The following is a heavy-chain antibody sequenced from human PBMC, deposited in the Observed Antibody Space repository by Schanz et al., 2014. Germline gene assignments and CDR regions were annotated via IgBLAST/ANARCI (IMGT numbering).Heavy chain of an antibody. D-gene: IGHD5-12*01. CDR1: GFTFSTYA. J-gene: IGHJ4*02. V-gene: IGHV3-23*01. Sequence: EVQLLDSGGGLVQPGGSLRLSCAASGFTFSTYAMSWVRQAPGKGLEWVSALSGSGGSTYYADSVEGRFTISRDNSRNTLYRQMNSLRTEDTAVYYCASPSGYSDYGTYFDFWGQGTLVTVSS. CDR2: LSGSGGST. CDR3: ASPSGYSDYGTYFDF.